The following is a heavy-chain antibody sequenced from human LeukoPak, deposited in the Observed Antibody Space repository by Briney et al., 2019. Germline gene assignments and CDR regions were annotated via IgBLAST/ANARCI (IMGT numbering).Heavy chain of an antibody. Sequence: TGGSLRLSCAASGFTFSTYDMNWVRQAPGKGLEWVSSISSRSSSIYYADSVKGRSTISRDNAKNSLYLQMNSLRAEDTAVYWCARDYIAYDPLDYWGQGTLVTVSS. CDR1: GFTFSTYD. D-gene: IGHD3-3*01. V-gene: IGHV3-21*01. CDR2: ISSRSSSI. J-gene: IGHJ4*02. CDR3: ARDYIAYDPLDY.